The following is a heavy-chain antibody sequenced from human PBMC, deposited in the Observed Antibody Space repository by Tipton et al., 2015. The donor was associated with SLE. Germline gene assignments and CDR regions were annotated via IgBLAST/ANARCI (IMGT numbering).Heavy chain of an antibody. V-gene: IGHV4-38-2*02. Sequence: TLSLTCTVSGFYITSGFNWGWIRQPPGKGLEWIGIIYHTGTTKYSPSLESRVTMSVDTSKNQFSLKLSSLTAADTAVYYCARRVGNWYFDLWGRGTLVTVSS. J-gene: IGHJ2*01. D-gene: IGHD2-2*01. CDR2: IYHTGTT. CDR3: ARRVGNWYFDL. CDR1: GFYITSGFN.